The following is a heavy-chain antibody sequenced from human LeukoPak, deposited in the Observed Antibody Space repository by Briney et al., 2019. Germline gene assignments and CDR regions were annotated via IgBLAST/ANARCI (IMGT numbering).Heavy chain of an antibody. J-gene: IGHJ4*02. CDR2: ISGDADST. V-gene: IGHV3-23*01. CDR3: AKKEGGFDH. D-gene: IGHD1-26*01. Sequence: GGSLRLSCAASGFTISSYAMSWVRQAPGKGLEWVSAISGDADSTYYADPVKGRFTISRDNSKNTLYLQVNSLRADDTAVYYCAKKEGGFDHWGQGALVTVSS. CDR1: GFTISSYA.